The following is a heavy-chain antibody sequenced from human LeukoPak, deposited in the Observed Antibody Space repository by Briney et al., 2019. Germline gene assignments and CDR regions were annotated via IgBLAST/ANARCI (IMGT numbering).Heavy chain of an antibody. CDR1: GFTFSNYW. CDR3: ARGGDSSSWYWFDY. CDR2: IKQDGGEK. Sequence: PGASLRPSQAASGFTFSNYWTSCVRQAPGKGQEWVANIKQDGGEKYYVVSVKGRFTICRDNAKNLLYLQMNSLRAEDTAVYYCARGGDSSSWYWFDYGGQGTLVSVSS. V-gene: IGHV3-7*05. J-gene: IGHJ4*02. D-gene: IGHD6-13*01.